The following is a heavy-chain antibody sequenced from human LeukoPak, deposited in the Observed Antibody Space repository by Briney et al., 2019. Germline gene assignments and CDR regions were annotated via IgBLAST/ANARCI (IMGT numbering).Heavy chain of an antibody. D-gene: IGHD3-22*01. CDR1: GDSISTSSSY. CDR3: ARAPMIVVVADAFDI. J-gene: IGHJ3*02. Sequence: TSETLFLTCSVSGDSISTSSSYWGWIRQPPGKGLEWIGSIYYSGSTYYNTSLKSRVTISVDTSKNQFSLKLSSVTAADTAVYYCARAPMIVVVADAFDIWGQGTMVTVSS. CDR2: IYYSGST. V-gene: IGHV4-39*07.